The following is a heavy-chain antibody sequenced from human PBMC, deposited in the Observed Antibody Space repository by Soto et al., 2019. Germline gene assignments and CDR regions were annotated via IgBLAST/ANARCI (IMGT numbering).Heavy chain of an antibody. CDR3: ARGGYYFYMDV. Sequence: QVQLQESGPGLVKPSVTLSLACAVSGGSISISNWWCWVRQTPGKGLEWIGQIHHSGSTNYSPSLTRRVTISVDKSKNQFSLKMNSVTAADTAVYYCARGGYYFYMDVWGKGTTVTVSS. CDR2: IHHSGST. D-gene: IGHD1-26*01. J-gene: IGHJ6*03. V-gene: IGHV4-4*02. CDR1: GGSISISNW.